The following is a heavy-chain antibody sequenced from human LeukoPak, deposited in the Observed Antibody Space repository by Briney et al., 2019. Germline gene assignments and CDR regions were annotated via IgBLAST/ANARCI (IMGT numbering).Heavy chain of an antibody. D-gene: IGHD6-13*01. CDR1: GFTFSSYS. Sequence: GGSLRLSCAASGFTFSSYSMTWVRQAPGKGLEWVSSISSSSSYIYYADSVKGRFTISRDNAKNSLYLQMNSLRAEDTAVYYCARVSYSSRNDFDYWGQGTLVTVSS. V-gene: IGHV3-21*01. J-gene: IGHJ4*02. CDR3: ARVSYSSRNDFDY. CDR2: ISSSSSYI.